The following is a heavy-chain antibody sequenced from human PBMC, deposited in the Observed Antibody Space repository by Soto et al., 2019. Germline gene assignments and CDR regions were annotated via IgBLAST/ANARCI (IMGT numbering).Heavy chain of an antibody. D-gene: IGHD6-6*01. V-gene: IGHV3-23*01. CDR3: AKRSSSSTFDY. CDR1: GFTFSSYA. J-gene: IGHJ4*02. Sequence: PGGSLRLSCAASGFTFSSYAMSWVRQAPGKGLEWVSVISGSDDSTYYADSVKGRFTISRDNSKNTLYLQMNGLRAEDTAVYYCAKRSSSSTFDYWGQGSLVIISS. CDR2: ISGSDDST.